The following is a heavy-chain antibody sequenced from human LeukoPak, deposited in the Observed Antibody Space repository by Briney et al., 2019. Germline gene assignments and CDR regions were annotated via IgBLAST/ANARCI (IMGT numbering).Heavy chain of an antibody. CDR3: ARGSSNVAARNNWFDP. CDR1: GFTFSGYD. J-gene: IGHJ5*02. CDR2: ISGSSSYI. V-gene: IGHV3-21*01. D-gene: IGHD6-6*01. Sequence: GGSLRLSCAASGFTFSGYDMNWVRQAPGKGLEWVSSISGSSSYIYYADSMKGRFTISRDNGKNSLYLQMNSLRAEDTAVYFCARGSSNVAARNNWFDPWGQGTLVTVSS.